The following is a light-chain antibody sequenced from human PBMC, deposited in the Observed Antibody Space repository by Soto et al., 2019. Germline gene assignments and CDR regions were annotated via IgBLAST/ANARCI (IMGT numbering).Light chain of an antibody. J-gene: IGKJ1*01. CDR1: QNINTY. CDR3: HQSSTTPSWT. Sequence: DIQMTQSPSALSASVGDSVTITCRASQNINTYLNWYQLKPGTAPKLLIYATSILLPAIPSRFSGSGSGTEFTLTINNLPPEDLAPYFCHQSSTTPSWTFGQGTRVDIK. CDR2: ATS. V-gene: IGKV1-39*01.